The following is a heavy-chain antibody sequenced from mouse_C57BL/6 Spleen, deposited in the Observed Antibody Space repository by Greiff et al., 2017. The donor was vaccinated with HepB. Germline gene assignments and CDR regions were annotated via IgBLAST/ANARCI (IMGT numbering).Heavy chain of an antibody. V-gene: IGHV1-82*01. D-gene: IGHD3-2*02. CDR2: IYPGDGDT. CDR1: GYAFSSSW. CDR3: ARWGDSSGYQAWFAY. Sequence: QVHVKQSGPELVKPGASVKISCKASGYAFSSSWMNWVKQRPGKGLEWIGRIYPGDGDTNYNGKFKGKATLTADKSSSTAYMQLSSLTSEDSAVYFCARWGDSSGYQAWFAYWGQGTLVTVSA. J-gene: IGHJ3*01.